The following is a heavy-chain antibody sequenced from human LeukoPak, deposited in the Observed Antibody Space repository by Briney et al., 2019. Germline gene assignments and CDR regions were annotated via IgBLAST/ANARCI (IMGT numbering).Heavy chain of an antibody. Sequence: GRSLRLSCAASGFTFSSYSMNWVRQAPGKGLEWVSYISSSSSTIYYADSVKGRFTISRDNAKNSLYPQMNSLRAEDTAVYYCAREITMIVVVRPGAFDIWGQGTMVTVSS. J-gene: IGHJ3*02. CDR1: GFTFSSYS. CDR3: AREITMIVVVRPGAFDI. V-gene: IGHV3-48*04. CDR2: ISSSSSTI. D-gene: IGHD3-22*01.